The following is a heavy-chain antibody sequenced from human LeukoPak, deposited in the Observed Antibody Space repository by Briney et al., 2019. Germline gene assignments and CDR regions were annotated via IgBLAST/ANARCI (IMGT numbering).Heavy chain of an antibody. CDR2: INSDGRST. J-gene: IGHJ4*02. CDR1: GFTFSSYW. D-gene: IGHD6-19*01. CDR3: ASSGWSSPFDY. V-gene: IGHV3-74*01. Sequence: GGSLRLSCAASGFTFSSYWMHWVRQVPGKGLVWVSRINSDGRSTSYADSVKGRFTISRDNAKSTLYLQMNSLRAEDTAVYYCASSGWSSPFDYWGQGTLVPVSS.